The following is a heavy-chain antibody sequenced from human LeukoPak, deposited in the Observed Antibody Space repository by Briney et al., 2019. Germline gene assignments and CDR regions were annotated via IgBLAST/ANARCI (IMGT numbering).Heavy chain of an antibody. D-gene: IGHD2-2*01. CDR3: ARVIGYCSSTSCYALGY. V-gene: IGHV5-51*01. CDR2: IYPPDSNT. Sequence: GESLKISCKASGYTFASYWIGWVRQVPGRGLEWMGIIYPPDSNTKYRPSFQGQVTISADKSISTAYLQWSSLKASDTAMYYCARVIGYCSSTSCYALGYWGQGTLVTVSS. J-gene: IGHJ4*02. CDR1: GYTFASYW.